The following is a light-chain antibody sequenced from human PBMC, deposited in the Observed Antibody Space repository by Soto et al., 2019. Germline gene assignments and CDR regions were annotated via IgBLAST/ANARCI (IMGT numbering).Light chain of an antibody. Sequence: EIVLTQSPGTLSLSPGERATLSCRASQSVSSSYLAWYQQKPGQAPRLLIYQASRRATGIPARFSGSGSGTDFTLTITSLQSEDFAVYYCQQFHNWPRTFGQGTKVDIK. CDR3: QQFHNWPRT. CDR1: QSVSSSY. V-gene: IGKV3D-20*02. J-gene: IGKJ1*01. CDR2: QAS.